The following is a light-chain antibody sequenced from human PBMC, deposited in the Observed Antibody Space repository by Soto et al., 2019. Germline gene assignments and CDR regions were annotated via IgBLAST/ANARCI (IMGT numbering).Light chain of an antibody. Sequence: QAVVTQPRSVSGSPGQSVTISCTGISSDYVSWYQHHPGKAPKLMIYDVSQRPSGVPDRFSASKSGNTASLTISGLQAEDEANYYCCSYGGSYNLIFGGGTKLTVL. CDR3: CSYGGSYNLI. CDR2: DVS. J-gene: IGLJ2*01. V-gene: IGLV2-11*01. CDR1: SSDY.